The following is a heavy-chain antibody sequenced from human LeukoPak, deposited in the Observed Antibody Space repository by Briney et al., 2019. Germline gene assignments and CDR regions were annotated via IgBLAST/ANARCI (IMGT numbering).Heavy chain of an antibody. D-gene: IGHD3-22*01. CDR1: GYTFTSYY. J-gene: IGHJ3*02. CDR3: ARGAYYFDSRHPDAFDI. V-gene: IGHV1-46*01. CDR2: INPSGGST. Sequence: ASVKVSCKASGYTFTSYYLHWVRQAPGQGLEWMGIINPSGGSTTYAQRFQGRVTKTRDTSTSTVYMELSSLRSEDTAVYYCARGAYYFDSRHPDAFDIWGQGTMVTVSS.